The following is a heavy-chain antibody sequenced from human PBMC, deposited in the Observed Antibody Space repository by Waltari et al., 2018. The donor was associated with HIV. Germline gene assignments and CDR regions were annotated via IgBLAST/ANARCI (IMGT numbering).Heavy chain of an antibody. J-gene: IGHJ6*02. CDR3: ASPSIRAGMDV. CDR1: GFTFSNFW. CDR2: INQDVRKK. Sequence: EVQLVESGGGLVQPGGSLRLSCAASGFTFSNFWMSWVRQAPGKGLEWVANINQDVRKKYYVDSVKGRFTISRDNAKNSLYLQMNSLRAEDTAVYYCASPSIRAGMDVWGQGTTVTVSS. D-gene: IGHD2-2*02. V-gene: IGHV3-7*01.